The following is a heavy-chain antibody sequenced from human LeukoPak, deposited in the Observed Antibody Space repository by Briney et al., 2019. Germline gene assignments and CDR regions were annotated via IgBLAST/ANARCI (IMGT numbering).Heavy chain of an antibody. CDR2: INPNSGGT. J-gene: IGHJ5*02. Sequence: VASVKVSCKTSGYSFTDYYMHWVRQAPGQGLEWMGWINPNSGGTSSAQKFQGRVTMTRDTSITTVYMEVSWLTSDDTAIYYCARADRLDGGPYLIGPWGQGTPVTVSS. V-gene: IGHV1-2*02. D-gene: IGHD2-21*01. CDR3: ARADRLDGGPYLIGP. CDR1: GYSFTDYY.